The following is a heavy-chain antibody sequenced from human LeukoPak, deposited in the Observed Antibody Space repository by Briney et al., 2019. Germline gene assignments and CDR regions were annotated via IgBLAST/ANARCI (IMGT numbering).Heavy chain of an antibody. V-gene: IGHV4-38-2*02. CDR1: GYSISSGYY. J-gene: IGHJ4*02. D-gene: IGHD1-26*01. CDR3: ARLYSGSYYNYFDY. Sequence: PSETLSLTCTVSGYSISSGYYWGWIRQPPGKGLEWIGSIYHSGNTYYTPSLKSRVTISVDTSKNQFSLKLSSVTAADTAVYYCARLYSGSYYNYFDYWGQGTLVTVSS. CDR2: IYHSGNT.